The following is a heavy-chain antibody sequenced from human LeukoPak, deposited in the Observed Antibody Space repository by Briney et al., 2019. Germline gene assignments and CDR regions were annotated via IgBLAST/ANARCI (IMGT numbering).Heavy chain of an antibody. D-gene: IGHD6-13*01. Sequence: HPGGSLRLSCAASGFTFDDYAMHWVRKAPGKGREWVSGISWNSGSIGYADSVKGRFTISRDNAKNSLNLQMNSLRVEDTALYYCAKDIGSSSWYFDYWGQGTLVTVSS. J-gene: IGHJ4*02. CDR2: ISWNSGSI. CDR1: GFTFDDYA. V-gene: IGHV3-9*01. CDR3: AKDIGSSSWYFDY.